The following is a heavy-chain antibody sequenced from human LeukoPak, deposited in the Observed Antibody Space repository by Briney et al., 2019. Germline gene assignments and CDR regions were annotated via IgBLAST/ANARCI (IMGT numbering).Heavy chain of an antibody. CDR2: IYSGGST. CDR1: GFTVSSNY. D-gene: IGHD5-12*01. V-gene: IGHV3-53*01. J-gene: IGHJ6*02. CDR3: ARNGGYDSEYFYGMDV. Sequence: GGSLRLSCAAYGFTVSSNYMSWVRQAPGLGLEWVSVIYSGGSTYYADSVKGRFTISRDNSKNTLYLQMNSLRAEDTAVYYCARNGGYDSEYFYGMDVWGQGTTVTVSS.